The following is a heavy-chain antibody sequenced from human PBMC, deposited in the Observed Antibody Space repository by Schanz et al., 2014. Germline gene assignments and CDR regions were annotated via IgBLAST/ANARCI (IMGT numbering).Heavy chain of an antibody. D-gene: IGHD5-12*01. CDR3: ARDGGRDGYNLAFDV. J-gene: IGHJ3*01. CDR2: IYGGGTT. CDR1: GFTVSSNY. Sequence: EVQLVESGGGLVQPGGSLRLSCAASGFTVSSNYMSWVRQAPGKGLEWVSVIYGGGTTYYAESVKGRLTISRDSSRNTLYLQMNSLRAEDTAVYFCARDGGRDGYNLAFDVWGQGTLVTVSS. V-gene: IGHV3-66*01.